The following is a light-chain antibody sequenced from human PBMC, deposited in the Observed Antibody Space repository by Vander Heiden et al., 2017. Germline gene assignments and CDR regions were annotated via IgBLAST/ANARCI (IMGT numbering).Light chain of an antibody. CDR2: DVS. V-gene: IGLV2-14*02. CDR1: SSDVGIYNL. CDR3: SSKGTSTLVV. J-gene: IGLJ2*01. Sequence: QSALTQPASVSGSPGQSITISCTGSSSDVGIYNLVSWYQQHPGKAPKLIIYDVSYRPSGVSNRFSGSKSGNTASLTISGLQAEDEADYYCSSKGTSTLVVFGGGTKVTGL.